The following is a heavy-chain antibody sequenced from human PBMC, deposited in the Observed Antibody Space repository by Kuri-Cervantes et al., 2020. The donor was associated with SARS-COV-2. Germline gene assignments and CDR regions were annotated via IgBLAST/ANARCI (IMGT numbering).Heavy chain of an antibody. CDR3: ARDYYDSSYFDY. CDR1: GESFSGYY. J-gene: IGHJ4*02. Sequence: SQTLSLPCAFYGESFSGYYWNWIRQSPGKGLEWIGEVNHRGSTNYNPSLKSRVTISVDTSKNQFSLKLSSVTAADTAVYYCARDYYDSSYFDYWGQGTLVTVSS. CDR2: VNHRGST. D-gene: IGHD3-22*01. V-gene: IGHV4-34*09.